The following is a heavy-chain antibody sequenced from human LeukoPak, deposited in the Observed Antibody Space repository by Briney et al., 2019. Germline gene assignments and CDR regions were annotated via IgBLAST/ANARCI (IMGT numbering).Heavy chain of an antibody. J-gene: IGHJ3*02. CDR2: IYYSGST. D-gene: IGHD6-19*01. CDR1: GGSISSYY. CDR3: ARVIAVAGPGDAFDI. V-gene: IGHV4-59*01. Sequence: SETLSLTCTVSGGSISSYYWSWIRQPPGKGLEWIGYIYYSGSTNYNPSLKSRVTISVDTSENQFSLKLSSVTAADTAVYYCARVIAVAGPGDAFDIWGQGTMVTVSS.